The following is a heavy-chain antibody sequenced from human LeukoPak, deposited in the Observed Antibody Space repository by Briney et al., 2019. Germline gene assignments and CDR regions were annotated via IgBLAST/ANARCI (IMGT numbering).Heavy chain of an antibody. CDR1: GFSFSTYA. D-gene: IGHD3-16*02. V-gene: IGHV3-23*01. CDR2: VNGNGGST. J-gene: IGHJ4*02. Sequence: GGSLRLSCAASGFSFSTYAMSWVRQAPGKGLEWVSGVNGNGGSTSYADSVKGRFTIFRDNSKNTVYLQMNSLRIEDTAVYYCAKSLYGGCDYWGQGTVVTVSS. CDR3: AKSLYGGCDY.